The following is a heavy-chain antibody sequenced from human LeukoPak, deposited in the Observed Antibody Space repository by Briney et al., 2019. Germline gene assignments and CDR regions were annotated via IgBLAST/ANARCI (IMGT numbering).Heavy chain of an antibody. V-gene: IGHV4-4*07. CDR1: GGSTSDFY. CDR2: IYSSGNT. J-gene: IGHJ4*02. Sequence: SETLSLTCSVSGGSTSDFYWSWIRQPAGKGLEWIGRIYSSGNTNYNPSLKSRVTVSLDASKNQFSLKLSSVTAADTAVYYCARTSGDYWGQGTLVTVSS. D-gene: IGHD7-27*01. CDR3: ARTSGDY.